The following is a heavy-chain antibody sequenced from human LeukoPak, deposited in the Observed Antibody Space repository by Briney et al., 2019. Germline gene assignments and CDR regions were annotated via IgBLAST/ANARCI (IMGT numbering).Heavy chain of an antibody. V-gene: IGHV3-30*04. J-gene: IGHJ4*02. CDR3: ARRSVGYYFDY. CDR1: GFTFSSYA. Sequence: GGSLRLSCAASGFTFSSYAMHWVRQAPGKGLEWVAVISYDGSNKYYADSVKGRFTISRDNSKNTLYLQMNSLRAEDTAVYYCARRSVGYYFDYWGQGTLVTVSS. CDR2: ISYDGSNK. D-gene: IGHD5-12*01.